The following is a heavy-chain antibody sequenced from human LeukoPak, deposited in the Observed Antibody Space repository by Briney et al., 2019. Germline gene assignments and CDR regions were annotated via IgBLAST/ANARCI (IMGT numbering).Heavy chain of an antibody. J-gene: IGHJ4*02. CDR2: ISGDGGST. CDR3: ARPLLTHDWLSSTADY. CDR1: GFTFDDYA. D-gene: IGHD3-9*01. V-gene: IGHV3-43*02. Sequence: GGSLRLSCAASGFTFDDYAMHWVRQAPGKGLEGVSLISGDGGSTYYADSVRGRFTISRDNSKNSLYLPMNSLRTEDTALYYCARPLLTHDWLSSTADYWGQGTLVTVSS.